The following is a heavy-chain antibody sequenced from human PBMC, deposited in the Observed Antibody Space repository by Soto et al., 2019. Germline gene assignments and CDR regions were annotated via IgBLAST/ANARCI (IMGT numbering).Heavy chain of an antibody. Sequence: ASVNVSCKASGYTFTSYGISWVRQAPGQGLEWMGWISAYNGNTNYAQKLQGRVTMTTDTSTSTAYMELRSLRSDDTAVYYCARVRATVPGVAFDIWGQGTMVTVSS. CDR3: ARVRATVPGVAFDI. J-gene: IGHJ3*02. V-gene: IGHV1-18*01. CDR2: ISAYNGNT. CDR1: GYTFTSYG. D-gene: IGHD4-17*01.